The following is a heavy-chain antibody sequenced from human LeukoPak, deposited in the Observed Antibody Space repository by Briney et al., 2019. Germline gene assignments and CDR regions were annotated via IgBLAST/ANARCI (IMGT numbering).Heavy chain of an antibody. CDR2: MNPNSGNT. J-gene: IGHJ6*02. D-gene: IGHD3-10*01. Sequence: ASVKVSCKASGYTFTSYDINWVRQATGQGLEWMGWMNPNSGNTGYAQKFQGRVTMTRNTSISTAYMELSSLRSEDTAVYYCARGCSVRGVIRKIYYYGMDVWGQGTTVTVSS. CDR3: ARGCSVRGVIRKIYYYGMDV. CDR1: GYTFTSYD. V-gene: IGHV1-8*01.